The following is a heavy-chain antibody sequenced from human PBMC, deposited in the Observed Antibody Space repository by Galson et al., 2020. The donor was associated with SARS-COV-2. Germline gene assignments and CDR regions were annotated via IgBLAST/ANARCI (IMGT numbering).Heavy chain of an antibody. D-gene: IGHD1-1*01. V-gene: IGHV3-21*01. J-gene: IGHJ6*03. CDR2: ISSRGTYT. CDR3: AGELQHTGRGTYYYYMDV. CDR1: GFTFSSYS. Sequence: GESLKISCAASGFTFSSYSMNWVRQAPGKGLEWVSFISSRGTYTYYADSVRGRFTISRDNAKNSLYLQMNSLRAEDTALYYCAGELQHTGRGTYYYYMDVWGKGTTVTVSS.